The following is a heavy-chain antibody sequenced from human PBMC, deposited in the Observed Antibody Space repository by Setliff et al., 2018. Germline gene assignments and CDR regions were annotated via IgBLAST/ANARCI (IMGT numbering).Heavy chain of an antibody. D-gene: IGHD4-4*01. V-gene: IGHV1-46*03. J-gene: IGHJ4*02. CDR2: LNPSGGGT. CDR1: GYTFSGYY. Sequence: ASVKVSCKASGYTFSGYYIHWVRQAPGQGLDWMGVLNPSGGGTEFAEKFQGRLTVTRDTSTSTVYMELSSLRPEDTAVYYCAKSGDYSNRGHFDCWGQGTLVTVSS. CDR3: AKSGDYSNRGHFDC.